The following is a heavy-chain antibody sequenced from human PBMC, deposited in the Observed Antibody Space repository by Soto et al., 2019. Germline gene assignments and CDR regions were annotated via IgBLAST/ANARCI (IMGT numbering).Heavy chain of an antibody. V-gene: IGHV3-30*18. CDR3: AKVGIRIKESWSQFDY. J-gene: IGHJ4*02. D-gene: IGHD1-20*01. Sequence: VGSLRLSCAASGFTFSSYGMHWVRQAPGKGLEWVAVISYDGSNKYYADSVKGRFTISRDNSKNTLYLQMNSLRAEDTAVYYCAKVGIRIKESWSQFDYWGQGTLVTVSS. CDR1: GFTFSSYG. CDR2: ISYDGSNK.